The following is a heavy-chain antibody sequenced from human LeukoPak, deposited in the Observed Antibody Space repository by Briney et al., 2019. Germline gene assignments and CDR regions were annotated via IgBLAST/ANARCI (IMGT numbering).Heavy chain of an antibody. V-gene: IGHV3-30*03. Sequence: PGRSLRLSCAASGFTFSSYGMHWVRQAPGKGLEWVAVISYDGSNKYYADSVKGRFTISRDNAKNSLYLQMSSLRVDDTAIYYCARDPGFSSFDYWGQGTLVTVSS. J-gene: IGHJ4*02. CDR2: ISYDGSNK. CDR3: ARDPGFSSFDY. CDR1: GFTFSSYG. D-gene: IGHD3-3*02.